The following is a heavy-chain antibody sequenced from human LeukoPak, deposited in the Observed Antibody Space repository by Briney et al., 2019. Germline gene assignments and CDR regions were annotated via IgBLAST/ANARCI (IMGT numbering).Heavy chain of an antibody. V-gene: IGHV1-18*01. CDR1: GYTFTSYG. D-gene: IGHD5-12*01. CDR2: NSAYNGNT. Sequence: GASVKVSCKASGYTFTSYGISWVRQAPGQGLEWMGWNSAYNGNTNYAQKLQGRVTMTTDTSTSTAYMELRSLRSDDTAVYYCARGIEDSGYEDGENWFDPWGQGTLVTVSS. CDR3: ARGIEDSGYEDGENWFDP. J-gene: IGHJ5*02.